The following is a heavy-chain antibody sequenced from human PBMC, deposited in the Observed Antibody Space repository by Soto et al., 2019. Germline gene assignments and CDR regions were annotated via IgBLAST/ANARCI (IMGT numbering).Heavy chain of an antibody. CDR1: GYTFTNYY. V-gene: IGHV1-46*01. CDR3: ARATGRYWPFDY. J-gene: IGHJ4*02. CDR2: INPSDGRT. D-gene: IGHD1-26*01. Sequence: SVKVSCKASGYTFTNYYIHWVRQAPGQGPEWMGIINPSDGRTTYTQKFQGRITMIRDTSTSTVYMELSSLRSEDTAVYYCARATGRYWPFDYWGQGTQVTVSS.